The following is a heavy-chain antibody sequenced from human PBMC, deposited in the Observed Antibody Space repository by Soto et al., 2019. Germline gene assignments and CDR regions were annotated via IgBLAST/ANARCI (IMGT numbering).Heavy chain of an antibody. CDR3: ARAISGYVT. CDR2: INAGNGDT. D-gene: IGHD5-12*01. Sequence: VQLVQSGAEVKKPGASVRISCTASGLSYTTYAIHWVRQAPGQGLEWMGWINAGNGDTRYSQRFLGRVTLTRDTSATTTYMDLSSLRSEDTSIYYCARAISGYVTWGQGTLVTVSS. J-gene: IGHJ4*02. CDR1: GLSYTTYA. V-gene: IGHV1-3*01.